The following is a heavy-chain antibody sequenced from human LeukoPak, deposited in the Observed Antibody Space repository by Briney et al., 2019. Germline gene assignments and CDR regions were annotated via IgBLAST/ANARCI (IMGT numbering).Heavy chain of an antibody. CDR2: ISYSGRT. D-gene: IGHD2-15*01. V-gene: IGHV4-39*01. CDR3: ARQTKGSGGSPHY. J-gene: IGHJ4*02. CDR1: DGSISSNSYY. Sequence: SETLSLTCTVSDGSISSNSYYWGWIRQPPGKGLEWIGSISYSGRTYYNPSLESRVTISVDASKNQFSLKLSSVTAADTALYYCARQTKGSGGSPHYWGQGTLVTVSS.